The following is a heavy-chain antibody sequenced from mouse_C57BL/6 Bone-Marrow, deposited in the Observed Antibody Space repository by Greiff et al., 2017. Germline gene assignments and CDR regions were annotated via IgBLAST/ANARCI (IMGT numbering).Heavy chain of an antibody. V-gene: IGHV5-17*01. J-gene: IGHJ4*01. Sequence: EVMLVESGGGLVKPGGSLKFSCAASGFTFCDYGMHWVRQAPETGLVWVAYISSGSSTIYYADTVKGRFTISRDNAKNTLFLQMTSLGSEHTAMYYCARGVTTGFDAMSYLSQGTSVTVSS. CDR2: ISSGSSTI. CDR1: GFTFCDYG. D-gene: IGHD2-2*01. CDR3: ARGVTTGFDAMSY.